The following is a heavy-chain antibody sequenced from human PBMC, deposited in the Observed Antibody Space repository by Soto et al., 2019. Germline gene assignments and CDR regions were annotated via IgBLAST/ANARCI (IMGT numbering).Heavy chain of an antibody. CDR2: ISSASSET. D-gene: IGHD1-7*01. V-gene: IGHV3-21*01. Sequence: VGSLRLSCEASGFTFSRVSMNWVRQVPGKGLEWVASISSASSETWYADSVKGRFIISRDNAQNSLFLQMNTLRPEDSAIYYCARVANIKAGSIKNYYFDYWGQGILVTVSS. J-gene: IGHJ4*02. CDR3: ARVANIKAGSIKNYYFDY. CDR1: GFTFSRVS.